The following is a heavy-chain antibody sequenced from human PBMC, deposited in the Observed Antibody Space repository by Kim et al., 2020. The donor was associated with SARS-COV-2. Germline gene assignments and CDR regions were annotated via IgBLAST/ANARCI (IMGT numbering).Heavy chain of an antibody. CDR1: GGSISSSSYY. CDR2: IYYSGST. CDR3: ARQRGDGYYNWFDP. J-gene: IGHJ5*02. D-gene: IGHD3-10*01. V-gene: IGHV4-39*01. Sequence: SETLSLTCTVSGGSISSSSYYWGWIRQPPGKGLEWIGSIYYSGSTYYNPSLKSRVTISVDTSKNQFSLKLSSVTAADTAVYYCARQRGDGYYNWFDPWGQGTLVTVSS.